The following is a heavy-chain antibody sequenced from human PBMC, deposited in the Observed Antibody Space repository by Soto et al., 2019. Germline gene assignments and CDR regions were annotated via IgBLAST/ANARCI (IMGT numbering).Heavy chain of an antibody. CDR3: ARGINYYDSGDDAFDI. CDR1: GYTFTSYD. J-gene: IGHJ3*02. Sequence: QVQLVQSGAEVKKPGASVKVSCKASGYTFTSYDINWVRQATGQGLEWMGWMNPNSGNTGYAQRCQGRVTSTRNTSISTAYMELSSLRSEDTAVYYCARGINYYDSGDDAFDIWGQGTMVTVSS. V-gene: IGHV1-8*01. D-gene: IGHD3-10*01. CDR2: MNPNSGNT.